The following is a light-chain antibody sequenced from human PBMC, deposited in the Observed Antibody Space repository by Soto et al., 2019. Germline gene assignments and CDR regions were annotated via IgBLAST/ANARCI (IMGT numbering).Light chain of an antibody. J-gene: IGKJ4*01. CDR2: WAS. V-gene: IGKV4-1*01. Sequence: DIVMTQSPDSLAVSLGERATINCKSSQSVLYSSDNKNYLAWYQQKPGQPPKLLIYWASTRESGVHDRFSGSGSGTDFTLTISSLQAEDVAVYYCQQYYITPLTFGGGTKVDIK. CDR1: QSVLYSSDNKNY. CDR3: QQYYITPLT.